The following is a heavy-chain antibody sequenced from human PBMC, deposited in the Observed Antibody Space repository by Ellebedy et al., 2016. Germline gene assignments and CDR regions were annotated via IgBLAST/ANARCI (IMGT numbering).Heavy chain of an antibody. Sequence: ASVKVSCKASGGTFSSYAISWVRQAPGQGLEWMGRIIPILGIANYAQKFQGRVTITADKSTSTAYMELSSLRSEDMAVYYCAREHTMIGGFDLWGRGTLVTVSS. CDR3: AREHTMIGGFDL. CDR1: GGTFSSYA. CDR2: IIPILGIA. J-gene: IGHJ2*01. D-gene: IGHD3-22*01. V-gene: IGHV1-69*04.